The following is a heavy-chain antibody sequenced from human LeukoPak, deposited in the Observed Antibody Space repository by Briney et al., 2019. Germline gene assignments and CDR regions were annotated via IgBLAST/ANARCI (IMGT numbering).Heavy chain of an antibody. CDR3: ARDLGMTTVTRRVSFDY. Sequence: SVKVSCKASGGTFSSYAISWVRQAPGQGLEWMGGIITMFGTANYAQKFQGRVTITADESTSTAYMGLSSLRSEDTAVYYCARDLGMTTVTRRVSFDYWGQGTLVTVSA. CDR1: GGTFSSYA. V-gene: IGHV1-69*13. D-gene: IGHD4-17*01. J-gene: IGHJ4*02. CDR2: IITMFGTA.